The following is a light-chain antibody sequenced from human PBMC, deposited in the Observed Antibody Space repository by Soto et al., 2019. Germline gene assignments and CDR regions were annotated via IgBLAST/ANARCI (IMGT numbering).Light chain of an antibody. CDR2: AAS. CDR3: QKYNSAPQT. CDR1: RGISSY. V-gene: IGKV1-27*01. J-gene: IGKJ1*01. Sequence: IQLTQTPSSLSASVGDRVTITCQASRGISSYLAWYQQKPGKVPKLLIYAASTLQSGVPSRFSGSGSGTDFTLTISSLQAEDVATYYCQKYNSAPQTFGQGTKVDI.